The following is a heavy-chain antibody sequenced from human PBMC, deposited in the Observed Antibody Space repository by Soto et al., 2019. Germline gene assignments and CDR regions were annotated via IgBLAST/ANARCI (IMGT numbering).Heavy chain of an antibody. V-gene: IGHV1-8*01. D-gene: IGHD3-10*01. CDR3: AMGSMVRGVKRFPRAYYYGMDV. CDR1: GYTFTSYD. J-gene: IGHJ6*02. Sequence: QVQLVQSGAEVKKPGASVKVSCKASGYTFTSYDINWVRQATGQGLEWMGWMNPNSGNTGYAQKFQGRVTMTRNTSISTAYMELSSLRSEDTAVYYCAMGSMVRGVKRFPRAYYYGMDVCGQGTTVTVSS. CDR2: MNPNSGNT.